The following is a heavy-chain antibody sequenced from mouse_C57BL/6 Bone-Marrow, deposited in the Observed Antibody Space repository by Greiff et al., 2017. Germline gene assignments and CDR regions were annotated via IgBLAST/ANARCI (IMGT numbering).Heavy chain of an antibody. CDR2: INPNNGGT. CDR3: AGYDYDPAWFAY. D-gene: IGHD2-4*01. J-gene: IGHJ3*01. CDR1: GYTFTDYY. V-gene: IGHV1-26*01. Sequence: VQLQQSGPELVKPGASVKISCKASGYTFTDYYMNWVKQSHGKSLEWIGDINPNNGGTSYNQKFKGKATLTVDKSSSTAYMELRSLTSEDSAVYYCAGYDYDPAWFAYWGQGTLVTVSA.